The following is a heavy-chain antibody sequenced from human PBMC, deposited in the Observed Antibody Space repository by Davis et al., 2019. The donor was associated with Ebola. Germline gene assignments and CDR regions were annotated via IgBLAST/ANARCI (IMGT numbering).Heavy chain of an antibody. V-gene: IGHV3-23*01. CDR3: AKVNMVRGVSRLDAFDI. CDR2: IRGSGSST. D-gene: IGHD3-10*01. J-gene: IGHJ3*02. CDR1: GFTFSSYA. Sequence: PGGSLRLSCAASGFTFSSYAMSWVRQAPGKGLEWVSAIRGSGSSTYYADSVKGRFTISRDNSKNTLYLQMNSLRAEDTAVYYCAKVNMVRGVSRLDAFDIWGQGTMVTVSS.